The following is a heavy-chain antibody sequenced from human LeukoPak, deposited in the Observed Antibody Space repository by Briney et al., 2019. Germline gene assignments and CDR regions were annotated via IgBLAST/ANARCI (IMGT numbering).Heavy chain of an antibody. CDR2: IYYSAST. CDR1: GGSISSYY. V-gene: IGHV4-59*01. Sequence: SETLSLTCTVSGGSISSYYLSWLRQPPGKGLEWIGYIYYSASTNYNPSLKSRVTISVDTSKNQFSLKLSSVTAADTDVYFCARRATSTGLDYWGQRTLVTVSS. CDR3: ARRATSTGLDY. D-gene: IGHD5-24*01. J-gene: IGHJ4*02.